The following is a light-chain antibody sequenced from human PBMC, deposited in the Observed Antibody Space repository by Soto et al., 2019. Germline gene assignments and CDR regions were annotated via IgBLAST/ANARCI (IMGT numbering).Light chain of an antibody. CDR3: KQRSNWPPGYT. CDR1: QSVSSH. V-gene: IGKV3-11*01. Sequence: ELVLTQSPATLSLSSGERATLSCRASQSVSSHLAWYQQKPGQAPRLLMYDTFNRATGIPARFNGSGSGTDFTLTISSLEPQDFTVYYCKQRSNWPPGYTFGQGTKLEI. J-gene: IGKJ2*01. CDR2: DTF.